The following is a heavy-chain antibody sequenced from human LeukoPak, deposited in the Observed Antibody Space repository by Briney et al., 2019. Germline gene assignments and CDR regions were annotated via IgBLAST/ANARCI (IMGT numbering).Heavy chain of an antibody. CDR2: ISAYNGNT. CDR1: GYTFTSYG. D-gene: IGHD3-3*01. Sequence: ASVKVSCKASGYTFTSYGISWVRQAPGQGLEWMGWISAYNGNTNYAQKLQGRVTMTTDTSTSTAYMELRSLRSDDTAVYYCARSILEWLLYPARDYYYYGMDGWGQGTTVTVSS. CDR3: ARSILEWLLYPARDYYYYGMDG. V-gene: IGHV1-18*01. J-gene: IGHJ6*02.